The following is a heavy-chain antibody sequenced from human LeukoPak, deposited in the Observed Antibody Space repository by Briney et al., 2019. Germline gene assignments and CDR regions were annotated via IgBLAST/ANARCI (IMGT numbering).Heavy chain of an antibody. CDR1: GFTFSRYS. CDR3: ARGSRFGVVGRDAFDI. J-gene: IGHJ3*02. Sequence: PGGSLRLSCAASGFTFSRYSMNWVRQAPGKGLEWVSSISISSNYIYYADSVKGRFTISRDNTKNSLYLQVNSLRAEDTAVYYCARGSRFGVVGRDAFDIWGQGTVVTVSS. CDR2: ISISSNYI. D-gene: IGHD3-3*01. V-gene: IGHV3-21*01.